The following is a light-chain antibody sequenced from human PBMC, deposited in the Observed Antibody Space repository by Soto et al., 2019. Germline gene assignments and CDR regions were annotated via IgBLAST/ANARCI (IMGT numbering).Light chain of an antibody. V-gene: IGKV3-11*01. CDR3: QQRSNWPIT. CDR1: QSVSSY. J-gene: IGKJ5*01. CDR2: DAS. Sequence: EIVLTHSPATLSFSPGEIATLSFRASQSVSSYLAWYQQKPGQAPRLLIYDASNRATGIPARFSGSGSGTDFTLPISSLEPEDFAVYYCQQRSNWPITFGQGTRLEIK.